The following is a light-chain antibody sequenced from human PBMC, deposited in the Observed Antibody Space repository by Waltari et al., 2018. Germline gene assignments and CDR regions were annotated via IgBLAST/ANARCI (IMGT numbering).Light chain of an antibody. CDR3: QQYYATPRT. CDR2: WAS. V-gene: IGKV4-1*01. CDR1: QTILDNADKSNY. Sequence: DFVMTQSPDSLAVSLGGRATINCRSSQTILDNADKSNYLAWDQHKPGQPPKLLISWASARESGVPDRFTGSGSGTDFTLTITSLQAEDVAIYYCQQYYATPRTFGQGTKVEVK. J-gene: IGKJ1*01.